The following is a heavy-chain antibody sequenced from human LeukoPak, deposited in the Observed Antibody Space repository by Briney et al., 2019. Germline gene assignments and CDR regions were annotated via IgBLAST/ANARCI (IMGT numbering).Heavy chain of an antibody. D-gene: IGHD1-26*01. CDR1: GFTFSSYA. J-gene: IGHJ3*02. V-gene: IGHV3-23*01. CDR3: AKDRVGGSYYGDAFDI. Sequence: GGSLRLSCAASGFTFSSYAMSWVRQAPGKGLEWVSAISGSGGSTYYADSVKGRFTISRDNSKNTLYLQMNSLRAEDTAVYYCAKDRVGGSYYGDAFDIWGQGTMVTVSS. CDR2: ISGSGGST.